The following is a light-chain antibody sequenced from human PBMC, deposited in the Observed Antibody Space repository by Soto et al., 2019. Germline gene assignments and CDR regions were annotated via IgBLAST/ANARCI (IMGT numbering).Light chain of an antibody. CDR1: QSISSY. J-gene: IGKJ1*01. Sequence: DIQMTQSPSSLSASVGDRVTITCRASQSISSYLNWYQQKPGKAPKLLIYAASSLQSGVPSRFSGSGSGTEFTLTISSLQPDDFAAYYCQQSYSTSWTFGPRTKVEIK. V-gene: IGKV1-39*01. CDR3: QQSYSTSWT. CDR2: AAS.